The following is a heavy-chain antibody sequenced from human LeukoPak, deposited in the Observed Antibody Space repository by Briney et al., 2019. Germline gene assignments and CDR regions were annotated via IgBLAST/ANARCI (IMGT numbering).Heavy chain of an antibody. CDR3: ARGPRVAATPYDY. Sequence: GGSLRLSCAASGFTVSSNYMSWLRQAPGKGLEWVSVIYSGGSTYYADSVKGRFTISRDNSKNTLYLQMNSLRAEDTAVYYCARGPRVAATPYDYWGQGTLVTVSS. D-gene: IGHD2-15*01. CDR2: IYSGGST. J-gene: IGHJ4*02. CDR1: GFTVSSNY. V-gene: IGHV3-53*01.